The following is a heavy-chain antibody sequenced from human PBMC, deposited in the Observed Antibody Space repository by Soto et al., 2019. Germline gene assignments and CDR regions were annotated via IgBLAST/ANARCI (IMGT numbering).Heavy chain of an antibody. CDR1: GFTFSDSA. V-gene: IGHV3-23*01. D-gene: IGHD2-15*01. CDR3: AKQGCSYPACYPYYYYVDV. Sequence: EVQLLESGGGLAQPGGSLRLSCAASGFTFSDSALSWVRQAKGKGLEWVSSVTVSGDTSYYADSVEGRFTISRDNSKTTLYLQMNSLRAEDTAVYYCAKQGCSYPACYPYYYYVDVWGKGATVTVSS. CDR2: VTVSGDTS. J-gene: IGHJ6*03.